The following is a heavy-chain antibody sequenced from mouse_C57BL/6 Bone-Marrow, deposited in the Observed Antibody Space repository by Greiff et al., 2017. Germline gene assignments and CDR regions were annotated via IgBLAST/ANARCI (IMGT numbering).Heavy chain of an antibody. CDR1: GYTFTSYW. CDR3: ARFDGNYGYFDV. V-gene: IGHV1-53*01. D-gene: IGHD2-1*01. J-gene: IGHJ1*03. CDR2: INPSNGGT. Sequence: QVQLKQPGTELVKPGASVKLSCKASGYTFTSYWMHWVKQRPGQGLEWIGNINPSNGGTNYNEKFKSKATLTVDKSSSTAYMQLSSLPSEDSAVYYCARFDGNYGYFDVWGTGTTVTVSS.